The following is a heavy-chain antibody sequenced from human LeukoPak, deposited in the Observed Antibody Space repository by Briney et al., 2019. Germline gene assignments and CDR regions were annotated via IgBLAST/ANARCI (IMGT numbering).Heavy chain of an antibody. V-gene: IGHV4-30-2*01. D-gene: IGHD2-21*02. CDR2: IYHSGSS. Sequence: PSETLSLTCAVSGGSISSGGYSWSWIRQPPGKGLEWIGYIYHSGSSYYNPSLKSRVTISVDRSKNQFSLKLSSVTAADTAVYYCATCGGDCYSGAPFGYWGQGTLVTVSS. J-gene: IGHJ4*02. CDR1: GGSISSGGYS. CDR3: ATCGGDCYSGAPFGY.